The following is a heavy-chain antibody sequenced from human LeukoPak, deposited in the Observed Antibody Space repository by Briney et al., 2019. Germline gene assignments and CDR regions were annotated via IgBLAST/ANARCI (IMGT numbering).Heavy chain of an antibody. CDR1: GYTFSSYG. D-gene: IGHD1-26*01. V-gene: IGHV1-18*01. CDR2: ISAYNGNT. CDR3: ARRVVGATATLDY. Sequence: ASVRVSCKASGYTFSSYGISWVRQAPGQGLEWMGWISAYNGNTNYAQKLQGRVTMTTDTSTSTAYMEVRSLRSDDTAVYYCARRVVGATATLDYWGQGTLVTVSS. J-gene: IGHJ4*02.